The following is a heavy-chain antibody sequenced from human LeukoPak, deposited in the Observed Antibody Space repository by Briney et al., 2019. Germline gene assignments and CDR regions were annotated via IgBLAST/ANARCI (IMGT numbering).Heavy chain of an antibody. CDR2: IYSGGST. CDR3: TPNYDFWSPLGYFQH. J-gene: IGHJ1*01. V-gene: IGHV3-66*01. D-gene: IGHD3-3*01. CDR1: GFTVSSNY. Sequence: GGSLRLSCAASGFTVSSNYMSWVRQAPGKGLEWVSVIYSGGSTYYADSVKGRFTISRDDSKSIAYLQMNSLKTEDTAVYYCTPNYDFWSPLGYFQHWGQGTLVTVSS.